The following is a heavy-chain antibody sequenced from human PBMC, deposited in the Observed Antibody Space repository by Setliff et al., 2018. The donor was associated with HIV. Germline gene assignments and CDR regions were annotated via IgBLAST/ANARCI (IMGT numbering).Heavy chain of an antibody. CDR1: GYTFNDNY. J-gene: IGHJ5*02. CDR2: ISPDIGDT. V-gene: IGHV1-2*06. CDR3: ARGADHFDTSGYYSFFDP. D-gene: IGHD3-22*01. Sequence: VASVKVSCKASGYTFNDNYIHWVRQAPGQGLEWMGRISPDIGDTNYAQMFHGRVTMTRDTSISTAYMELSSLKSDDTAVYYCARGADHFDTSGYYSFFDPWGQGTWVTVS.